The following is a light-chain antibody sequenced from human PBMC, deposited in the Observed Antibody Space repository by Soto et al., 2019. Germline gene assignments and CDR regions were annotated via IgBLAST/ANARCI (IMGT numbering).Light chain of an antibody. J-gene: IGKJ1*01. CDR2: AAS. CDR1: QSISSY. CDR3: QQSYRTPWT. V-gene: IGKV1-39*01. Sequence: DIQMTQSPSSLSASVGNRVTITCRAGQSISSYLNWYQQIQGKAPKLLTYAASSLQSGVPSRFGGSGSGTDFTLTISSLQPEDFATYYCQQSYRTPWTFGQGTKVEIK.